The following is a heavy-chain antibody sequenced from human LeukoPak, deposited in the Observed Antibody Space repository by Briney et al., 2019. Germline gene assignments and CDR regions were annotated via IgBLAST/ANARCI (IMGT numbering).Heavy chain of an antibody. Sequence: GGSLRLSCAASGFTFSSYGMHWVRQAPGEGLEWVAFIRYDGSNKYYADSVKGRFTISRDNSKNTLYLQMNSPRAEDTAVYYCAKDRSSGYYLLDYWGQGTLVTVSS. CDR2: IRYDGSNK. J-gene: IGHJ4*02. D-gene: IGHD3-22*01. CDR1: GFTFSSYG. V-gene: IGHV3-30*02. CDR3: AKDRSSGYYLLDY.